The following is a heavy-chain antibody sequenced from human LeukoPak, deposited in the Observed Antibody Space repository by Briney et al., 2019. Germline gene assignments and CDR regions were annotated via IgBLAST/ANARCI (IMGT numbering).Heavy chain of an antibody. J-gene: IGHJ6*02. D-gene: IGHD3-10*01. CDR2: IYYSGST. Sequence: SETLSLTCTVSGGSISSYYWSWIRQPPGKGLEWVGYIYYSGSTNYNPSLKSRVTISVDTSKNQFSLKLSSVSAADTAVYYCARSGMVRGILGYYYYGMDVWGQGTTVTVSS. V-gene: IGHV4-59*01. CDR3: ARSGMVRGILGYYYYGMDV. CDR1: GGSISSYY.